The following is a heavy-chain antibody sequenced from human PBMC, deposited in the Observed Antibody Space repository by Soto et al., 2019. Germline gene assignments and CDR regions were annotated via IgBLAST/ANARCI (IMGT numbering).Heavy chain of an antibody. J-gene: IGHJ6*02. Sequence: PGGSLRLSCAASGFTVSSNYMSWVRQAPGKGLEWVSVIYSGGSTYYADSVKGRFTISRDNSKNTLYLQMNSLRAEDTAVYYCAREIREITIFGVVNRYGMDVWGQGTTVTVSS. CDR1: GFTVSSNY. CDR3: AREIREITIFGVVNRYGMDV. CDR2: IYSGGST. V-gene: IGHV3-53*01. D-gene: IGHD3-3*01.